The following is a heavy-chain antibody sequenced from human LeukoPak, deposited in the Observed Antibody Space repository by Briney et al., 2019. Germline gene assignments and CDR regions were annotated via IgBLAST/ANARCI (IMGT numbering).Heavy chain of an antibody. J-gene: IGHJ4*02. CDR2: IYYSGSN. D-gene: IGHD1-26*01. CDR1: GGSISSSGYY. V-gene: IGHV4-39*07. Sequence: SETLSLTCTVSGGSISSSGYYWGWIRQTPGKGLEWIGSIYYSGSNYHNPSLKSRVSMSVDTSKNQFSLRLSSVTAADTAVYYCARDREVGATGYYFDYWGQGTLVTVSS. CDR3: ARDREVGATGYYFDY.